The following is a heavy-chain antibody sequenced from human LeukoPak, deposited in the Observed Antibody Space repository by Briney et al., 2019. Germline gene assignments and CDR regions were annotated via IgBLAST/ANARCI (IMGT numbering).Heavy chain of an antibody. CDR2: INQDGSGE. Sequence: GSLRLSCAASGFTFTNYWMTWVRQAPGKELEWVANINQDGSGESYVDSVKGRFTISRDNAKNSVSLQMHGLRVEDTAVYYCARHWWHGLDIWGHGTLVTVSS. D-gene: IGHD2-8*02. V-gene: IGHV3-7*01. CDR3: ARHWWHGLDI. J-gene: IGHJ3*02. CDR1: GFTFTNYW.